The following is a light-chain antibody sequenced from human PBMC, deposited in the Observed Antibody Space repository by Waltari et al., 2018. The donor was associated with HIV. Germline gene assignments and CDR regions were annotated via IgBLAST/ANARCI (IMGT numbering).Light chain of an antibody. CDR3: QTWGTGIRV. V-gene: IGLV4-69*01. J-gene: IGLJ3*02. CDR2: LNSDGSH. Sequence: QLVLTQSPSASASLGASVRPPCPLSSGHSSYAIAWHQQQPEKGPRYLMKLNSDGSHSKGDGIPDRFSGSSSGAERYLTISSLQSEDEADYYCQTWGTGIRVFGGGTKLTVL. CDR1: SGHSSYA.